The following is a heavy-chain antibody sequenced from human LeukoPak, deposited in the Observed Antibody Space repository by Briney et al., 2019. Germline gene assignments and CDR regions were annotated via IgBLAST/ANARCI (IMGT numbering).Heavy chain of an antibody. CDR3: AGGRWQWLVPFDY. J-gene: IGHJ4*02. D-gene: IGHD6-19*01. CDR2: IYYGGST. V-gene: IGHV4-59*08. Sequence: PSETLSHTCTVSGGSISSYYWSWIRQPPGKGLEWIGYIYYGGSTNYNPSLKSRVTISVDTSKNQFSLKLSSVTAADTAVYYCAGGRWQWLVPFDYWGQGTLVTVSS. CDR1: GGSISSYY.